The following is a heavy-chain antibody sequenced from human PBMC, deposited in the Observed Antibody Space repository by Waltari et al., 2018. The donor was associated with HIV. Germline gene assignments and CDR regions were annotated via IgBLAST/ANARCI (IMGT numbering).Heavy chain of an antibody. CDR3: ARDRGFSGYGGMDV. CDR2: IYSGDST. V-gene: IGHV3-53*01. J-gene: IGHJ6*02. Sequence: EVQLVESGGGLMQPGGSLRISCDASGFTVSRNDMSWVRQAPGKGLEWVSIIYSGDSTFYADSVKGRFIVSRDKSKNTLFLQMNSLRAEDTAVYYCARDRGFSGYGGMDVWGHGTTVTVSS. D-gene: IGHD5-12*01. CDR1: GFTVSRND.